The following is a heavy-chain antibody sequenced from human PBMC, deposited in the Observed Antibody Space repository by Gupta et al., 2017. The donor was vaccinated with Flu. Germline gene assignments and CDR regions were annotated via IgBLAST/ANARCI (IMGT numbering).Heavy chain of an antibody. D-gene: IGHD2-21*01. CDR1: YY. CDR2: IHYSGSS. V-gene: IGHV4-59*01. CDR3: ARFGHCGEGNCAGFDY. Sequence: YYWSWLRQPPGKGLEWITYIHYSGSSNYNPSRKSRVTVSVDTSKNQFSLKLSSVTDADTAVYYCARFGHCGEGNCAGFDYWGQGALVTVSS. J-gene: IGHJ4*02.